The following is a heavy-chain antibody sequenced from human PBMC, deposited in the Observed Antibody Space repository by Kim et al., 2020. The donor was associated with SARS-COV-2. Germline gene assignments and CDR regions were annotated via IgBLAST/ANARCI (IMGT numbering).Heavy chain of an antibody. CDR3: TTEPDDFWSGYPSVYMDV. Sequence: GGSLRLSCAASGFTFSNAWMSWVRQAPGKGLEWVGRIKSKTDGGTTDYAAPVKGRFTISRDDSKNTLYLQMNSLKMEDTAVYFCTTEPDDFWSGYPSVYMDVWGKGTTVTVSS. J-gene: IGHJ6*03. CDR2: IKSKTDGGTT. D-gene: IGHD3-3*01. CDR1: GFTFSNAW. V-gene: IGHV3-15*01.